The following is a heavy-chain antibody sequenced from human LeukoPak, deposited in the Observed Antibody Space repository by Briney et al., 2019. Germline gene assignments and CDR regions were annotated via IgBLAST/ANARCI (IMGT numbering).Heavy chain of an antibody. CDR1: GGSFSGYY. Sequence: SETLSLTCAVYGGSFSGYYWSWIRQPPGKGLEWSGEINHSGSTNYSPSLKSRVTISTDTSKNQFSLKLSSVTAADTAVYFCARGGGEAPSSWGQGNLVTVSS. J-gene: IGHJ4*02. V-gene: IGHV4-34*01. CDR3: ARGGGEAPSS. D-gene: IGHD2-21*01. CDR2: INHSGST.